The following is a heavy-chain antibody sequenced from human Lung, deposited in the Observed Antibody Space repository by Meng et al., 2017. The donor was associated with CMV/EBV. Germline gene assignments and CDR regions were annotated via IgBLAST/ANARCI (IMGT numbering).Heavy chain of an antibody. Sequence: KASGYTVTGYYMHWVRQAPGQGLEWMGWINPNSGGTNYAQKFQGRVTMTRDTSISTAYMELSRLRSDDTAVYYCARVWKPGIAAAEYWGQGTLVTVSS. CDR3: ARVWKPGIAAAEY. CDR2: INPNSGGT. CDR1: GYTVTGYY. V-gene: IGHV1-2*02. D-gene: IGHD6-13*01. J-gene: IGHJ4*02.